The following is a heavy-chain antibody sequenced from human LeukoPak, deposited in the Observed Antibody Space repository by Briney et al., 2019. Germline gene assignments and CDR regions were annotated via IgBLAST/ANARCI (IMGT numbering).Heavy chain of an antibody. V-gene: IGHV4-39*01. CDR2: LHYNENT. CDR3: ARPTIGDAFDI. CDR1: GGSTSSITYY. D-gene: IGHD3-16*01. Sequence: PSETLSLTCSVSGGSTSSITYYWAWIRQPPGKGLQWIGSLHYNENTYYNPSLNSRVTISVDPSKNQFSLRLSSVTAADTAVYYCARPTIGDAFDIWGPGTVVTVSS. J-gene: IGHJ3*02.